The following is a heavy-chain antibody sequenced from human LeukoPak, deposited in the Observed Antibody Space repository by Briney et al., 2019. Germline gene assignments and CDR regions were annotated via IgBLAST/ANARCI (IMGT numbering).Heavy chain of an antibody. Sequence: SVKVSCKASGGTFSSYAISWVRQAPGQGLEWMGGIIPIFGTANYAQKFRGRVTITTDESTSTAYMELSSLRSEDTAVYYCASGSVSYYYYYMDVWGKGTTVTVSS. V-gene: IGHV1-69*05. D-gene: IGHD3-10*01. J-gene: IGHJ6*03. CDR1: GGTFSSYA. CDR2: IIPIFGTA. CDR3: ASGSVSYYYYYMDV.